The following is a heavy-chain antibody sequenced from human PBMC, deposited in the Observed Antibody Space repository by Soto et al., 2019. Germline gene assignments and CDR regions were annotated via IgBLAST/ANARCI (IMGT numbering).Heavy chain of an antibody. CDR3: AKHGALRPSEHFYELDV. Sequence: PGGSLRLSCAASGFTFESCAMSWVRQAPGKGLEWVSSISGSGTTTYYAESVKGRFSVSRDNSRDTLYLQVNSLGADDTAVYFCAKHGALRPSEHFYELDVWGQGTTVTVSS. J-gene: IGHJ6*02. V-gene: IGHV3-23*01. CDR1: GFTFESCA. CDR2: ISGSGTTT. D-gene: IGHD5-12*01.